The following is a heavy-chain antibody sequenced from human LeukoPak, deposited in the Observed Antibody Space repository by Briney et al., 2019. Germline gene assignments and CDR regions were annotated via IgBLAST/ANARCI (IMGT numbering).Heavy chain of an antibody. Sequence: GASVKVSCKSSGYTFSGYYMHWPRQAPGQGLEWMGWINPKNGGTIYAQTFQGRVTMTGDTSISTAYMDLSRLTSDDTAVYYCAKGGMGVAAPLLDHWGQGTLVTVSS. D-gene: IGHD2-15*01. CDR3: AKGGMGVAAPLLDH. CDR2: INPKNGGT. V-gene: IGHV1-2*02. CDR1: GYTFSGYY. J-gene: IGHJ4*02.